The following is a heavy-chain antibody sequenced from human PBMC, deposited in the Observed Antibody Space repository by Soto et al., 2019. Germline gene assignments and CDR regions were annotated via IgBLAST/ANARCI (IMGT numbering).Heavy chain of an antibody. CDR3: AHTYYGVGAFDI. J-gene: IGHJ3*02. D-gene: IGHD3-10*01. Sequence: EVQLVESGGGLVQPGGSLRLSCAASGFTFSSYEMNWVRQAPGKGLEWVSYISSSGSTIYYADSVKGRFTISRDNAKHSLYLQMNSLRAEDTAVYYCAHTYYGVGAFDIWGQGTMVAVSS. V-gene: IGHV3-48*03. CDR1: GFTFSSYE. CDR2: ISSSGSTI.